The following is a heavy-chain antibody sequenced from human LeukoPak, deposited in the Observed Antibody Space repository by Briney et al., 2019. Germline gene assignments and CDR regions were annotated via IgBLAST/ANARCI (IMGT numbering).Heavy chain of an antibody. CDR3: ARTTEGGYTYGYFYYYYMDV. V-gene: IGHV4-30-4*07. CDR2: IYYSGST. CDR1: GGSISSGGYS. D-gene: IGHD5-18*01. Sequence: SQTLSLTCAVSGGSISSGGYSWSWIRQPPGKGLEGIGYIYYSGSTNYNPSLKSRVTISVDTSKNQFSLKLTSVTAADTAVYYCARTTEGGYTYGYFYYYYMDVWGKGTTVTISS. J-gene: IGHJ6*03.